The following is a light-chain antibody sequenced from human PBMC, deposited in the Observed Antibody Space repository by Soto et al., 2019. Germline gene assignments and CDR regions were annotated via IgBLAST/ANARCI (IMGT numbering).Light chain of an antibody. J-gene: IGLJ2*01. V-gene: IGLV1-44*01. CDR3: AAWDDSLNGLV. CDR2: SND. CDR1: SSNIGSNT. Sequence: QSVLTQPSSASGTPGQRVTISCSGSSSNIGSNTVNWYQQLPGTAPKLLIYSNDQRPSGVPDRFSGSKSGTSASLAISGLQSEDEADYYCAAWDDSLNGLVLGGGTKVTVL.